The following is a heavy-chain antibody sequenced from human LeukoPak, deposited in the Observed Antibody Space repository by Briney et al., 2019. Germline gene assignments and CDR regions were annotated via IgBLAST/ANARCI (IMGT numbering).Heavy chain of an antibody. V-gene: IGHV3-66*01. D-gene: IGHD3-10*01. CDR2: IYIGDST. CDR1: GFTVSSNY. Sequence: GGSLRLSCAASGFTVSSNYMSWVRQAPGKGLEWASFIYIGDSTYYADSVKGRFTNARDKSKSSLYLQMNGLKAEYTAVYYCARERPDYSSITMVREKTEEYGMDVWGQGTTVTVSS. CDR3: ARERPDYSSITMVREKTEEYGMDV. J-gene: IGHJ6*02.